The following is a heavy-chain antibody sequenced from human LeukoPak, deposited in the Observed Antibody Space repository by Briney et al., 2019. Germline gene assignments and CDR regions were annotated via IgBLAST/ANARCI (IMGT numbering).Heavy chain of an antibody. CDR3: AKVAARRHYYYYMDV. CDR2: IYSGGST. D-gene: IGHD6-6*01. V-gene: IGHV3-53*05. CDR1: GFSVSSNY. J-gene: IGHJ6*03. Sequence: GGSLRLSCAASGFSVSSNYMSWVRKAPGKGLERVSVIYSGGSTYYADSVKGRFTISRDNAKNSLYLQMNSLRAEDMALYYCAKVAARRHYYYYMDVWGKGTTVTVS.